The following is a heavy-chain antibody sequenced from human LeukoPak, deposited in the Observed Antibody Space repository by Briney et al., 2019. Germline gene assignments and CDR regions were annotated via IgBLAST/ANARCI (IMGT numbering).Heavy chain of an antibody. Sequence: ASVKVSCKASGYTLTSYGISWVRQAPGQGLEWMGWISAYNGNTNYAQKLQGRITMTRDTSISTAYMELSSLRSEDTAVYYCARETATKFDPWGQGTLVTVSS. CDR1: GYTLTSYG. D-gene: IGHD4-17*01. V-gene: IGHV1-18*01. CDR2: ISAYNGNT. CDR3: ARETATKFDP. J-gene: IGHJ5*02.